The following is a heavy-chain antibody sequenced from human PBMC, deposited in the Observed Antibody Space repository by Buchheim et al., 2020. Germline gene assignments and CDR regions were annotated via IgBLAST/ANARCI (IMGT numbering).Heavy chain of an antibody. J-gene: IGHJ6*02. D-gene: IGHD5-18*01. CDR3: ARGGDNTYEDYYYGMDV. CDR2: ISSSGSTI. CDR1: GFTFSSYE. V-gene: IGHV3-48*03. Sequence: EVQLVESGGGLVQPGGSLRLSCAASGFTFSSYEMNWVRQAPGKGLEWVSYISSSGSTIYYADSVKGRFTISRDNAKNSLYLQMNSLRAEDTAVYYCARGGDNTYEDYYYGMDVWGQGTT.